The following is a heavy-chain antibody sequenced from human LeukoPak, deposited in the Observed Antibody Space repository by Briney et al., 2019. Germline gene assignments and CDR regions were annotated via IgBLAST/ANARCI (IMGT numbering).Heavy chain of an antibody. CDR3: TTDRPYSSGWLN. V-gene: IGHV3-15*01. CDR1: GFTFSSYA. CDR2: IKSKTDGGTT. D-gene: IGHD6-19*01. J-gene: IGHJ4*02. Sequence: PGGSLRLSCAASGFTFSSYAMSWVRQAPGKGLEWVGRIKSKTDGGTTDYAAPVKGRFTISRDDSKNTLYLQMNSLKTEDTAVYYCTTDRPYSSGWLNWGQGTLVTVSS.